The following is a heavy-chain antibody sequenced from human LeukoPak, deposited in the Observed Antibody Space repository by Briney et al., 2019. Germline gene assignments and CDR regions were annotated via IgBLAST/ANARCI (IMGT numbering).Heavy chain of an antibody. J-gene: IGHJ5*02. CDR2: IRSTGSST. CDR3: ARVYYASWSGQPLSQHWLDP. V-gene: IGHV3-11*04. Sequence: GGSLRLSCTASGFTFRDYYVTWIRQAPGKGLEWVADIRSTGSSTAYADSVKGRFAISRDNAKYSLYLQMNGLRVEDTAVYYCARVYYASWSGQPLSQHWLDPWGQGTLVTVSS. D-gene: IGHD3-3*01. CDR1: GFTFRDYY.